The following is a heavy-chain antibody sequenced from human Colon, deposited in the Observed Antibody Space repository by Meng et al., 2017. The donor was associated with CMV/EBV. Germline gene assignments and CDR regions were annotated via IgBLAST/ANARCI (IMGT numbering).Heavy chain of an antibody. D-gene: IGHD3-3*01. CDR1: GFSFSSGG. Sequence: GESLKISCAASGFSFSSGGMHWVRQAPGKGLEWVAFIRHDGDSKWYADSVKGRFTISRDNSKNTLYLLMNSLRPDDTAVYYCAKDYRKRFWPENFDYWGQGTLVTVSS. J-gene: IGHJ4*02. V-gene: IGHV3-30*02. CDR3: AKDYRKRFWPENFDY. CDR2: IRHDGDSK.